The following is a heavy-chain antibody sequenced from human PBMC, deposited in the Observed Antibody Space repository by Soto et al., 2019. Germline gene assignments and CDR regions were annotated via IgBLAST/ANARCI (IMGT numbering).Heavy chain of an antibody. CDR2: IYYIGST. D-gene: IGHD6-19*01. V-gene: IGHV4-39*01. CDR1: GGSISSSNYY. Sequence: TSETLSLTCTVSGGSISSSNYYWGWIRQPPGKGLEWIGSIYYIGSTYSNPSLKSRITISVDTSKNQFSLKLSSVTAADTAVYYCARHLGSGWDNWFDPWGQGTLVTVSS. J-gene: IGHJ5*02. CDR3: ARHLGSGWDNWFDP.